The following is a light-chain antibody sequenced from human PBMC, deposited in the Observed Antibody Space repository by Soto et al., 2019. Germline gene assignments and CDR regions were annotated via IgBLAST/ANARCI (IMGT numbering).Light chain of an antibody. CDR2: GAS. CDR1: ETISTS. J-gene: IGKJ4*01. CDR3: QQSYSIPVT. V-gene: IGKV1-39*01. Sequence: DIPMTQTPSSLSASVGDRVAITCRASETISTSLNWYQQKPGKAPKLLIYGASTLQSGVPSRFSGSGSGTEFTLTISGLQPVDFATYYCQQSYSIPVTFGGGTKV.